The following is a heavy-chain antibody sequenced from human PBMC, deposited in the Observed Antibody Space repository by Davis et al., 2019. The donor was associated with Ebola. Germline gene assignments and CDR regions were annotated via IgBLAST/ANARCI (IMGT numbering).Heavy chain of an antibody. CDR2: INPSGGST. J-gene: IGHJ4*02. D-gene: IGHD7-27*01. Sequence: ASVKVSCKASGYTFTSSYMYWVRQAPGQGLEWMGLINPSGGSTNYAQNFQGRVIMTRDTSTNTVYMELSSLRSEDTAIYYCAREGHWGRYFDYWGQGTLVTVSS. V-gene: IGHV1-46*01. CDR3: AREGHWGRYFDY. CDR1: GYTFTSSY.